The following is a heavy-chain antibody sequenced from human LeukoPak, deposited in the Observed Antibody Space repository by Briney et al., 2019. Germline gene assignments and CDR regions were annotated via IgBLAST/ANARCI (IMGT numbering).Heavy chain of an antibody. CDR2: IYYSGST. Sequence: PSETLSLTCTVSGGSVSSGSYYWSWIRQPPGKGLEWIGYIYYSGSTNYNPSLKSRVTISVDTSKNQFSLKLSSVTAADTAVYYCVRENYDGDFSRFDYWGQGTLVTVSS. V-gene: IGHV4-61*01. CDR3: VRENYDGDFSRFDY. CDR1: GGSVSSGSYY. D-gene: IGHD4-17*01. J-gene: IGHJ4*02.